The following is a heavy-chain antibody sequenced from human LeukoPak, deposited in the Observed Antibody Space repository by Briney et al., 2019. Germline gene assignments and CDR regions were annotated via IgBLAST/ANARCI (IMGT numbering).Heavy chain of an antibody. CDR1: GGTFSSYA. D-gene: IGHD4-17*01. CDR3: ARTSDGEDYYYYMDV. V-gene: IGHV1-69*05. J-gene: IGHJ6*03. CDR2: IIPIFGTA. Sequence: SVKVSCKTSGGTFSSYAISWVRQAPGQGLEWMGGIIPIFGTANYAQKFQGRVTITTDESTSTAYMELSSLRSEDTAVYYCARTSDGEDYYYYMDVWGKGTSVTVSS.